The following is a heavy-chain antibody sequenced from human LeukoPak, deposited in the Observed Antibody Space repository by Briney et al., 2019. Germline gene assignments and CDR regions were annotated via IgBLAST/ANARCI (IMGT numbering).Heavy chain of an antibody. D-gene: IGHD4-17*01. J-gene: IGHJ4*02. CDR1: GGSISSSSYY. CDR3: ARDPTANDYGDYVFDY. Sequence: PSETLSLTCTVSGGSISSSSYYWGWIRQPPGKGLEWIGSIYYSGSTYYNPSLKSRVTISVDTSKNQFSLKLSSVTAADTAVYYCARDPTANDYGDYVFDYWGQGTLVTVSS. CDR2: IYYSGST. V-gene: IGHV4-39*07.